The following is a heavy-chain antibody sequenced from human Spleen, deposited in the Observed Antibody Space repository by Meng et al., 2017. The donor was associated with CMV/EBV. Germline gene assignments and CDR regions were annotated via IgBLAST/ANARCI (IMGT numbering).Heavy chain of an antibody. J-gene: IGHJ6*02. CDR1: GFTVSSNY. D-gene: IGHD3-10*01. CDR3: ARDGLVRGHRNGMDV. CDR2: IYSGGST. Sequence: GGSLRLSCAASGFTVSSNYMSWVRQAPGKGLEWVSVIYSGGSTYYADSVTGRFTISRDNSKNTLYLQMNSLRAEDTAVYYCARDGLVRGHRNGMDVWGQGTTVTVSS. V-gene: IGHV3-53*01.